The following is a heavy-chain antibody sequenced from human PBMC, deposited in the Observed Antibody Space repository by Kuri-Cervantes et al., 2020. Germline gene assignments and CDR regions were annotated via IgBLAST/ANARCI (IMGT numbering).Heavy chain of an antibody. CDR3: AAERYGDYAYDY. CDR2: IYSGGST. D-gene: IGHD4-17*01. Sequence: GGSLRLSCAASGFTVSSNYMSWVRQAPGKGLEWVSVIYSGGSTYYADSVKGRFTISRDNSKNTLYLQMNSLRAEDTAVYYCAAERYGDYAYDYWGQGTLVTVSS. J-gene: IGHJ4*02. V-gene: IGHV3-53*01. CDR1: GFTVSSNY.